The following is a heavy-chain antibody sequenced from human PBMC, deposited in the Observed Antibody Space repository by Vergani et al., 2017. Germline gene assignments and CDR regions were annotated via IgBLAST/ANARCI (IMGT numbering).Heavy chain of an antibody. CDR1: GRSFSGYY. V-gene: IGHV4-34*01. CDR2: INHSGNS. D-gene: IGHD6-13*01. CDR3: ARGRIATAGPNFDY. Sequence: QVQLQQWGAGLLKPSETLSLTCVVYGRSFSGYYWSWIRQPPGKGLEWIGEINHSGNSNYNPSLKSRVTISVDTSKNQFSLKLSSVTAADTAVYYCARGRIATAGPNFDYWGQGTLVTVSS. J-gene: IGHJ4*02.